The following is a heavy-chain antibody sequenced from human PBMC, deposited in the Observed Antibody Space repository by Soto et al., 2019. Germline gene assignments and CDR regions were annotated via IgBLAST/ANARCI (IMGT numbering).Heavy chain of an antibody. CDR2: IYYSGST. J-gene: IGHJ5*02. CDR1: GGSISSSSYY. Sequence: PSETLSLTCTVSGGSISSSSYYWGWIRQPPGKGLEWIGSIYYSGSTYYNPSLKSRVTISVDTSKNQFSLKLSSVTAADTAVYYCASQSITMVQGVIVVWFDPWGQGTLVTVSS. D-gene: IGHD3-10*01. V-gene: IGHV4-39*01. CDR3: ASQSITMVQGVIVVWFDP.